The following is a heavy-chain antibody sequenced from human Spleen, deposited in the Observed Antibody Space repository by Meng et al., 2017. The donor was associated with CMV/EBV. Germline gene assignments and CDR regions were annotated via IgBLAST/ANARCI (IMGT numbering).Heavy chain of an antibody. CDR1: GASFSSYS. Sequence: SETLSLTCAVYGASFSSYSWTWIRQPPGKGLEWIGEINHSGGTNYNPYLKNRVTMSVDKSKSQFSVSLTSVIAADTAVYYCIRGPQVSWLRSRMAAFDIWGQGTVVTVSS. CDR2: INHSGGT. V-gene: IGHV4-34*01. J-gene: IGHJ3*02. D-gene: IGHD5-12*01. CDR3: IRGPQVSWLRSRMAAFDI.